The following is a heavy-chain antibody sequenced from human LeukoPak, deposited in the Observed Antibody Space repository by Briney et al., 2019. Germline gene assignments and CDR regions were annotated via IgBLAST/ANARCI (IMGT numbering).Heavy chain of an antibody. CDR2: IHHSGRT. J-gene: IGHJ5*02. CDR3: ARDHLANLASRLFDP. D-gene: IGHD3-3*01. Sequence: KTSETLSLTCTVSGYSISSDYYWGWIRQPPGKWLEWIGSIHHSGRTYYNPSLKSRVTISVDTSKNQFSLKLSSVTAADTAVYYCARDHLANLASRLFDPWGQGALVTVSS. CDR1: GYSISSDYY. V-gene: IGHV4-38-2*02.